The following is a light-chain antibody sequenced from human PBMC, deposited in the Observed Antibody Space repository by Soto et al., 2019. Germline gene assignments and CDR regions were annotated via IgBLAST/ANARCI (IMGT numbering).Light chain of an antibody. CDR3: QHRSTWLA. CDR2: DAS. CDR1: QSVSSY. J-gene: IGKJ4*01. Sequence: EIVLTQSPATLSLSPGERATLSCRASQSVSSYLAWYQQKPGQAPRLLIYDASNRATGIPARFSGSGSGTDFTLTITSLEPEDFAVYYCQHRSTWLAFGGGTKGELK. V-gene: IGKV3-11*01.